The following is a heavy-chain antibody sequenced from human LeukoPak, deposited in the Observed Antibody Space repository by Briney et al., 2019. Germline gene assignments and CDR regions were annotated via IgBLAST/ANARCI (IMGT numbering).Heavy chain of an antibody. J-gene: IGHJ4*02. Sequence: PGGSLRLSCAASGFTFDDYAMHWVRQAPGKGLEWVSGISWNSGSIGYADSVKGRFTISRDNAKNSLYLQMNSLRAEDTALYYCAKDRFEVVGATQIDYWAREPWSPSPQ. V-gene: IGHV3-9*01. CDR2: ISWNSGSI. CDR3: AKDRFEVVGATQIDY. CDR1: GFTFDDYA. D-gene: IGHD1-26*01.